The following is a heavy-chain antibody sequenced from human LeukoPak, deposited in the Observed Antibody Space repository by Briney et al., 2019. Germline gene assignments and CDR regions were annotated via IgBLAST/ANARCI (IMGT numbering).Heavy chain of an antibody. J-gene: IGHJ1*01. Sequence: AGGSLTLTCAASGFTFSSYAMSWVRQAPGKGLEWVSAISGSGSSTYYADSVKGRFTISRDNSKNTLFLQMNSLRAEDTAVYYCAKRLVAAGTYFVHWGQSTLVTVSS. CDR2: ISGSGSST. CDR3: AKRLVAAGTYFVH. D-gene: IGHD6-13*01. CDR1: GFTFSSYA. V-gene: IGHV3-23*01.